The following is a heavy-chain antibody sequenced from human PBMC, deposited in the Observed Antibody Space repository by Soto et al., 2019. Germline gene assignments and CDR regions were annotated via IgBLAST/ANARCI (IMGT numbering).Heavy chain of an antibody. CDR1: GFTLSSYA. J-gene: IGHJ4*02. CDR3: AKQGSGSGWSLLYFHY. D-gene: IGHD6-19*01. V-gene: IGHV3-23*01. Sequence: EVQLLESGGGLVQPGGSLRLSCAASGFTLSSYAMTWVRQAPGKGLEWVSSISGSPGSTYYADSVKGRFTISRDNYKNMLYLEMNSLRAEDTAVYFCAKQGSGSGWSLLYFHYWGQGTLVTVSS. CDR2: ISGSPGST.